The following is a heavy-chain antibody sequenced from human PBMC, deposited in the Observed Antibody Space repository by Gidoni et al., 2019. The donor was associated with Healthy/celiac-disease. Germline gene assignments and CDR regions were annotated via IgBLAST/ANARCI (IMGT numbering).Heavy chain of an antibody. D-gene: IGHD7-27*01. CDR1: VCSIRRYY. CDR3: ARDSRGGNWGEGFDL. J-gene: IGHJ2*01. CDR2: IYYSGST. Sequence: QVQLQESGPGLVEPSETLSLPCTVPVCSIRRYYWSWIRQPPGKGLAWIGSIYYSGSTNYNPSLKSRVTISLDTSKNQFSLKLSSVTATDTAVYYCARDSRGGNWGEGFDLWGRGTLVTVSS. V-gene: IGHV4-59*01.